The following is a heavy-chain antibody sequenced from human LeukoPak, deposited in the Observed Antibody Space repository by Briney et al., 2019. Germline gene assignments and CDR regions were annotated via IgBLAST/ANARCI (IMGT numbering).Heavy chain of an antibody. D-gene: IGHD3-16*01. CDR1: GFTFSSYW. V-gene: IGHV3-7*01. Sequence: GGSLRLSCAASGFTFSSYWMSWVRQAPGEGLEWVANIKQDGSEKYYVDSVKGRFTMSRDNAKNSLYLQMNSLRAEDTAVYYCARSLRIRSQTFDPWGQGTLVTVSS. CDR3: ARSLRIRSQTFDP. J-gene: IGHJ5*02. CDR2: IKQDGSEK.